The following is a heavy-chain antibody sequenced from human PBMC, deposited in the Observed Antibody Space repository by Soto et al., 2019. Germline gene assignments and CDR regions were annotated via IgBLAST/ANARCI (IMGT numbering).Heavy chain of an antibody. CDR1: GYTFCSYG. CDR2: IWYDGSNK. Sequence: QVRLVESGGGEVQPGRTLRLSCEASGYTFCSYGIHWVRQAPGKGLEWVAVIWYDGSNKYYADSVKGRFSISRDNSKNTLYLLMNSLRAEDTAVYYCARGHGVATTMGWFDPWGQGTLVTVSS. CDR3: ARGHGVATTMGWFDP. D-gene: IGHD5-12*01. J-gene: IGHJ5*02. V-gene: IGHV3-33*01.